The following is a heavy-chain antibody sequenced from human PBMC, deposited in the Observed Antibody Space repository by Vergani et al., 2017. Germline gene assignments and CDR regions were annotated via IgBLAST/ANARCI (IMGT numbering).Heavy chain of an antibody. D-gene: IGHD2-15*01. V-gene: IGHV3-33*01. J-gene: IGHJ5*02. Sequence: QVQLVESGGGVVQPGRSLRLSCAASGFTFSSYGMHWVRQAPGKGLEWVAVIWYDGSNKYYAYSVKGRFTISRDNSKNSLYLQMNSLRAEDTAVYYCARDRTIGYCSGGSCYTRWFDPWGQGTLVTVSS. CDR1: GFTFSSYG. CDR2: IWYDGSNK. CDR3: ARDRTIGYCSGGSCYTRWFDP.